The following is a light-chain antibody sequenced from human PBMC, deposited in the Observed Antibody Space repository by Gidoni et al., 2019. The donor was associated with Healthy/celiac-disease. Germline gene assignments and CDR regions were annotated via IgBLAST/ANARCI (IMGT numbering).Light chain of an antibody. CDR1: PSGSSN. CDR3: QQYNNWPRT. V-gene: IGKV3-15*01. J-gene: IGKJ1*01. Sequence: EIAMTQSPTTLSVSPVEIPTLSCRASPSGSSNLAWYQQKPGQAPRLLIYGASTRATGIPARFSGRGSGTEFTLTISSVQSEDFAVYYCQQYNNWPRTFGQGTKVEIK. CDR2: GAS.